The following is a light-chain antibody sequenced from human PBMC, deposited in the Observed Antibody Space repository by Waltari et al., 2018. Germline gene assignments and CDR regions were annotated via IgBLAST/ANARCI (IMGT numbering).Light chain of an antibody. V-gene: IGKV3-20*01. CDR1: QSVSGF. CDR2: HAS. Sequence: IVLTQSPGTLSLSPGERATLACRASQSVSGFLACYQQKPGQAPRLLIYHASNRATGIPDRFSGSGSGTDFSLTISRLEPEDFAVYYCQNHEKLPATFGQGTKVEI. J-gene: IGKJ1*01. CDR3: QNHEKLPAT.